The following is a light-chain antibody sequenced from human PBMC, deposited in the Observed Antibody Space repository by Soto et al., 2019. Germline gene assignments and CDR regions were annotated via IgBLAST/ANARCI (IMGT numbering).Light chain of an antibody. Sequence: EIQLTQSPSFLSASLGDRVTITCRASQGINSYLAWYQQKPGKTPKLLIYAASTLQSGVPSRFSGSGSGTEFTLTISSLQPEDFATYYCQQLNSYRTALGQGTKLEIK. J-gene: IGKJ2*01. CDR3: QQLNSYRTA. CDR2: AAS. CDR1: QGINSY. V-gene: IGKV1-9*01.